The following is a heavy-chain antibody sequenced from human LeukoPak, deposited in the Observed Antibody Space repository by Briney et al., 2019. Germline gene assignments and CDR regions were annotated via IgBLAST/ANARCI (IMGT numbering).Heavy chain of an antibody. D-gene: IGHD1-1*01. CDR1: GFTFSSYS. J-gene: IGHJ4*02. Sequence: GGSLRLSCAASGFTFSSYSMNWVRQAPGRGLEWVSSISSSSSYIYYADSVKGRFTISRDNAKNSLYLQMNSLRAEDTAVYYCARDFFRPAPEWNWNPKLGDYWGQGTLVTVSS. CDR2: ISSSSSYI. CDR3: ARDFFRPAPEWNWNPKLGDY. V-gene: IGHV3-21*01.